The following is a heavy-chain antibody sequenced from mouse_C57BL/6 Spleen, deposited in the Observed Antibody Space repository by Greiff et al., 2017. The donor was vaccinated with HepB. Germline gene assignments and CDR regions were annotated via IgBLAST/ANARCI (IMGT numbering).Heavy chain of an antibody. D-gene: IGHD2-5*01. CDR3: ARSDYSNYGWDFDV. V-gene: IGHV1-50*01. J-gene: IGHJ1*03. CDR1: GYTFTSYW. CDR2: IDPSDSYT. Sequence: QVQLQQPGAELVKPGASVKLSCKASGYTFTSYWMQWVKQRPGQGLEWIGEIDPSDSYTNYNQKFKGKATLTVDTSSSTAYMQLSSLTSEDSAVYYCARSDYSNYGWDFDVWGTGTTVTVSS.